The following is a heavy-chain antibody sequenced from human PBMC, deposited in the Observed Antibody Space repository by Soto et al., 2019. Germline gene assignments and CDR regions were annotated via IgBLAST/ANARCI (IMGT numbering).Heavy chain of an antibody. CDR2: ISAYNGNT. J-gene: IGHJ4*02. Sequence: QVQLVQSGAEVKKPGASVKVSCKASGYTFTSYGISWVRQAPGQGLEWMGWISAYNGNTNYAQKLQGRVTMTTDTSTSTDYMELRSLRSDDTAVYYCARSPAHYDILTGYSYWGQGTLVTVSS. V-gene: IGHV1-18*01. D-gene: IGHD3-9*01. CDR3: ARSPAHYDILTGYSY. CDR1: GYTFTSYG.